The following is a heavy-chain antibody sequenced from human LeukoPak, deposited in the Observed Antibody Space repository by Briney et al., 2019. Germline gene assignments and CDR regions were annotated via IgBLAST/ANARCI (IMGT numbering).Heavy chain of an antibody. D-gene: IGHD2-15*01. Sequence: ASVTVSCTASGYTFTIYAMHWVRQAPGQRLEWMGWINAGNGNAKYSQKFQGRVTITRDTSASTAYMELSSLRSEDTAVNYCARSRVVVVAATGYDYWGQGTLVTVSS. CDR2: INAGNGNA. J-gene: IGHJ4*02. V-gene: IGHV1-3*01. CDR1: GYTFTIYA. CDR3: ARSRVVVVAATGYDY.